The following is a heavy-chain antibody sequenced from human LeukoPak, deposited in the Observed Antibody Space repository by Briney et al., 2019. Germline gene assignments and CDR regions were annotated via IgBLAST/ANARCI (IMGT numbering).Heavy chain of an antibody. CDR2: INHSGST. J-gene: IGHJ4*02. V-gene: IGHV4-34*01. D-gene: IGHD6-19*01. Sequence: SETLSLTCAVYGGSFSDYYWTWIRQPPGKGLEWIGEINHSGSTNYNPSLKSRVTISVDTSKNQFSLKLSSVTAADTAVYYCASSRGIAVVDYWGQGTLVTVSS. CDR1: GGSFSDYY. CDR3: ASSRGIAVVDY.